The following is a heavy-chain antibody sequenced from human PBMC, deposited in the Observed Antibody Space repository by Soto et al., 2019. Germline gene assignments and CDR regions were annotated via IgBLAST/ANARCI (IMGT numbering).Heavy chain of an antibody. CDR1: GYTFTSYW. Sequence: GESLKISCVASGYTFTSYWIGWVRQMPGKGLEWMGIIYPGDSDTRYSPSFRGQVTISADKSISTAYLQWSSLKASDTAMYYCMRQLGVDADNWFHPWGQGTLVTVSS. V-gene: IGHV5-51*01. CDR2: IYPGDSDT. J-gene: IGHJ5*02. CDR3: MRQLGVDADNWFHP. D-gene: IGHD2-8*01.